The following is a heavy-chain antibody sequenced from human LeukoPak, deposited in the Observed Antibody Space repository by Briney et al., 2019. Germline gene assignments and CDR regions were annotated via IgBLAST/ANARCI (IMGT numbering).Heavy chain of an antibody. Sequence: KTSETLSLTCTVSGGSISSYYWSWIRQPPGKGLEWIGYIYYSGSTNYNPSLKSRVTISVDTSKNQFSLKLSSVTAADTAVYYCARGAPNYYDSSGYYYVFGAFDIWGQGTMVTVSS. J-gene: IGHJ3*02. CDR1: GGSISSYY. V-gene: IGHV4-59*01. D-gene: IGHD3-22*01. CDR3: ARGAPNYYDSSGYYYVFGAFDI. CDR2: IYYSGST.